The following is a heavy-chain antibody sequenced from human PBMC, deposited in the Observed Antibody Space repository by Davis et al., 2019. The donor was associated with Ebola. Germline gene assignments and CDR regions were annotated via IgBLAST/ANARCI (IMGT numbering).Heavy chain of an antibody. V-gene: IGHV1-18*04. J-gene: IGHJ6*03. Sequence: ASVKVSCKASGYTFTSYGISWVRQAPGQGLEWMGWISAYNGNTNYAQKLQGRVTMTTDTSTSTAYMELRSLRSDDTAVYYCARGPYCSGGSCYLSYYYYYYMDVWGKGTTVTVSS. CDR2: ISAYNGNT. CDR3: ARGPYCSGGSCYLSYYYYYYMDV. CDR1: GYTFTSYG. D-gene: IGHD2-15*01.